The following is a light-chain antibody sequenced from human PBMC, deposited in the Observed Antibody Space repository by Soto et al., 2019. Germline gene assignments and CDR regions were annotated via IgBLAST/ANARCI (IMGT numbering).Light chain of an antibody. V-gene: IGLV1-47*01. CDR3: AAWYDSLSGWV. CDR2: RNN. J-gene: IGLJ3*02. Sequence: QSVLTQPPSASGTPGQRVTISCSGSSSNIGSNYVYWYQQLPGTAPKLLIDRNNHRPSGVPDRFSDSKSVTSASLAMSGRRSEDEADYYCAAWYDSLSGWVFGGGTKLTVL. CDR1: SSNIGSNY.